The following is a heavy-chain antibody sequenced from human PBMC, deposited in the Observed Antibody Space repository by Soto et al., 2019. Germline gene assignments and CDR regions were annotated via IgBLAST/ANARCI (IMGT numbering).Heavy chain of an antibody. D-gene: IGHD3-10*01. CDR1: GFSFSTYS. CDR3: VRGGTDGASPYYYFDL. Sequence: GGSLRLSCAASGFSFSTYSMNWVRQAPGKGLEWVSYIRNSGDNLYYADSVKGRFTISRDNAKNSLYIEMNSLRAEDTAFYFCVRGGTDGASPYYYFDLWGRGTLVTVSS. V-gene: IGHV3-21*05. CDR2: IRNSGDNL. J-gene: IGHJ2*01.